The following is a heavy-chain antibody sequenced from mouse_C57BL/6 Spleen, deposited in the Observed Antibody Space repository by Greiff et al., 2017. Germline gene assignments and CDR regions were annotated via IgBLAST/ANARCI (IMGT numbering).Heavy chain of an antibody. V-gene: IGHV1-9*01. CDR3: ARWDYSGSSYDYYAMDY. CDR1: GYTFTGYW. Sequence: VQLQESGAELMKPGASVKLSCKATGYTFTGYWIEWVKQRPGHGLEWIGEILPGSGSTNYNEKFKGKATFTADTSSNTAYMQLSSLTTEDSGLYYCARWDYSGSSYDYYAMDYWGQGTSVTVSS. J-gene: IGHJ4*01. D-gene: IGHD1-1*01. CDR2: ILPGSGST.